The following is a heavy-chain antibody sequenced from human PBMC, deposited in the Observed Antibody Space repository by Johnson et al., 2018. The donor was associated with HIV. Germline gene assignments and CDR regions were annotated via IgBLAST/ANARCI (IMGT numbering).Heavy chain of an antibody. Sequence: EKLVESGGGLVQPGGSLRLSCAASGFTVSSNYMSWVRQAPGKGLEWVSVIYSGGSTYYADSVKGRFTISRDNSKNTLFLQMDSLRADDTAVYYCAREGVSGSYYDAFDIWGQGTMVTVSS. CDR1: GFTVSSNY. CDR2: IYSGGST. V-gene: IGHV3-66*02. J-gene: IGHJ3*02. D-gene: IGHD1-26*01. CDR3: AREGVSGSYYDAFDI.